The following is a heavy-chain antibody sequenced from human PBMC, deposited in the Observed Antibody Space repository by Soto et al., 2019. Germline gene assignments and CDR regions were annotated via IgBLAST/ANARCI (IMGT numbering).Heavy chain of an antibody. D-gene: IGHD2-15*01. J-gene: IGHJ6*02. V-gene: IGHV1-46*01. CDR3: ARPTDGCSGGSCYSGGLFHYYYYGMDV. CDR2: INPSGGST. CDR1: GYTFTSYY. Sequence: GASVKVSCKASGYTFTSYYMHWVRQAPGQGLEWMGIINPSGGSTSYAQKFQGRVTMTRDTSTSTGYMEPSSLRSEDTAVYYCARPTDGCSGGSCYSGGLFHYYYYGMDVWGQGTTVTVSS.